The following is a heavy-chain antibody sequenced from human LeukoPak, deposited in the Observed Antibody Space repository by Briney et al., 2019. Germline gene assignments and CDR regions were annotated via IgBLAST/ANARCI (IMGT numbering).Heavy chain of an antibody. CDR2: IYYSGCT. CDR1: GGSISSYY. D-gene: IGHD1-26*01. J-gene: IGHJ4*02. CDR3: ARQRRGSYYELDY. V-gene: IGHV4-59*08. Sequence: SGTLSLTCTASGGSISSYYWSWIRQPPGKGLEWIGYIYYSGCTNYNPSLKSRVPISVDTSKNQFSLKLSSVTAADTAVYYCARQRRGSYYELDYWGQGTLVTVSS.